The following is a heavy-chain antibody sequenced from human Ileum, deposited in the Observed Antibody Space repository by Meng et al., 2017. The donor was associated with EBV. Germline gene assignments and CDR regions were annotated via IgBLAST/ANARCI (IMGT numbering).Heavy chain of an antibody. Sequence: VHLVESPGGLVQPGGALSISFATSGFLFINYWLHLVRQAPGKGLGWVSRIHADGSGTNYADSVKGRFTISRDNPKNTLYLQTNSLRAEDTAVYYCARDLFWNQANYWGQGTLVTVSS. CDR2: IHADGSGT. V-gene: IGHV3-74*01. CDR3: ARDLFWNQANY. D-gene: IGHD1-14*01. J-gene: IGHJ4*02. CDR1: GFLFINYW.